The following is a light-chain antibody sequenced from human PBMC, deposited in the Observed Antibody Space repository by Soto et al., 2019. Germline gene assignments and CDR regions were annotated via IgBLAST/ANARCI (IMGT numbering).Light chain of an antibody. Sequence: QSALTQPRSVSGSPGQSVTISCTGNNSDVGGYNYVSWYQQYPGKAPKLMISGVSERPSGVPDRVSGSKSGNTASLTISGLQAEDEADYYCCSYVDTDTWVFGGGTKVTVL. V-gene: IGLV2-11*01. CDR1: NSDVGGYNY. CDR3: CSYVDTDTWV. CDR2: GVS. J-gene: IGLJ3*02.